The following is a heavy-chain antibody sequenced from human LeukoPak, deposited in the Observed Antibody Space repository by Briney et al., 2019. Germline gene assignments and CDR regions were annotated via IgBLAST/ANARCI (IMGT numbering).Heavy chain of an antibody. J-gene: IGHJ4*02. CDR2: IYYSGST. V-gene: IGHV4-59*01. D-gene: IGHD6-13*01. Sequence: PSETLSLTCTVSGGSISSYYWSWIRQPPGKGLEWIGYIYYSGSTNYDPSLKSRVTISVDTSKNQFSLKLSSVTAADTAVYYCARDGGGSSWYFGYWGQGTLVTVSS. CDR1: GGSISSYY. CDR3: ARDGGGSSWYFGY.